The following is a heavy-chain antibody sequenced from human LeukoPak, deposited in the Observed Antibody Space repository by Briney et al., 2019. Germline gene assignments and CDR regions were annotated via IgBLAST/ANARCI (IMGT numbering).Heavy chain of an antibody. CDR2: ICSGGST. D-gene: IGHD2-15*01. V-gene: IGHV3-53*01. CDR1: GFTVSSNY. CDR3: ARAGCSGGSCYHNWFDP. J-gene: IGHJ5*02. Sequence: GGSLRLSCAASGFTVSSNYMSWVRQAPGKGLEWVSVICSGGSTYYADSVKGRFTISRDNSKNTLYLQMNSLRAEDTAVYYCARAGCSGGSCYHNWFDPWGQGTLVTVSS.